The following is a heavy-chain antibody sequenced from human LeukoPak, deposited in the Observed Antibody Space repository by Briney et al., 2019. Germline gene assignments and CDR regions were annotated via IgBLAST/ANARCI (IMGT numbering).Heavy chain of an antibody. CDR3: AKYYDSSGYYSAYYYYYMDV. Sequence: GGSLRLSCAASGFTFSSYGMSWVRQAPGKGLEWVSAISGSGGSTYYADSVKGRFTISRDNSKNTLYLQMNGLRAEDTAVYYCAKYYDSSGYYSAYYYYYMDVWGKGTTVTISS. CDR1: GFTFSSYG. V-gene: IGHV3-23*01. D-gene: IGHD3-22*01. CDR2: ISGSGGST. J-gene: IGHJ6*03.